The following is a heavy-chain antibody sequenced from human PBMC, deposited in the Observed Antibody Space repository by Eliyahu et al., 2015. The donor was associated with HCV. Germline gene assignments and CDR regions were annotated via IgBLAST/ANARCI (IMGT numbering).Heavy chain of an antibody. Sequence: DVQLVESGGGLVQPGGSLXLSCAASGFSFXASXIPWVRQAPGKGLGWVGRVRYKADXFATAYAASVTGRFTISRDDSKNTAYLQMNSLKSEDTAVYYCVRPAITVTTDTDWYFDLWDRGTLVTVSS. CDR2: VRYKADXFAT. D-gene: IGHD4-17*01. V-gene: IGHV3-73*02. J-gene: IGHJ2*01. CDR1: GFSFXASX. CDR3: VRPAITVTTDTDWYFDL.